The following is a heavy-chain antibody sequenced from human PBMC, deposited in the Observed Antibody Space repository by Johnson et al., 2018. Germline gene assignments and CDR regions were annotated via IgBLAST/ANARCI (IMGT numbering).Heavy chain of an antibody. CDR3: AGTLGGGDAFDI. V-gene: IGHV3-64*01. CDR1: GFTFSSYA. J-gene: IGHJ3*02. Sequence: VQLVQSGGGLVQPGGSLRLSCAASGFTFSSYAMHWVRQAPGKGLEYVSAISSNGGSTYYANSVKGRFTISRDNSKNTLYLQMGSLRAEDMAVYYCAGTLGGGDAFDIWGQGTMVTVSS. CDR2: ISSNGGST. D-gene: IGHD3-10*01.